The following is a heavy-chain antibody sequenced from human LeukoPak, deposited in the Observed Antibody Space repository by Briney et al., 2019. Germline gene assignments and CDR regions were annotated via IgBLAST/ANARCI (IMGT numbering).Heavy chain of an antibody. CDR2: ISYSGST. D-gene: IGHD1-1*01. V-gene: IGHV4-59*13. CDR3: ARGRNDFDY. J-gene: IGHJ4*02. CDR1: GGSIHSYY. Sequence: PSETLSLTCTVSGGSIHSYYWSWIRQPPGKGLEWIGYISYSGSTYYNPSLKSRVTTSLGTSKNQFSLRLTSVTAADTAMYYCARGRNDFDYWGQGTLVTVSS.